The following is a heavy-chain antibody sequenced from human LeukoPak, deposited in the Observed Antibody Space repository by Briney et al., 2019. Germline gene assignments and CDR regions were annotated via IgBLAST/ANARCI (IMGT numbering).Heavy chain of an antibody. CDR2: VSSSGSLM. CDR1: GFTFSTFE. J-gene: IGHJ3*02. V-gene: IGHV3-48*03. Sequence: GVSLRLSCAASGFTFSTFEMNWVRQAPGKGLEWVSFVSSSGSLMYYADSVKGRFTISRDNAKNSLYLQMNSLSAEDTAVYFCARRTYYYDSSGYYFRGAFDIWGQGTVVTVSS. CDR3: ARRTYYYDSSGYYFRGAFDI. D-gene: IGHD3-22*01.